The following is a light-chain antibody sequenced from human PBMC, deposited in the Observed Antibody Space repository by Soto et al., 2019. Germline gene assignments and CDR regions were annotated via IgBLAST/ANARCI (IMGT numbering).Light chain of an antibody. CDR2: ASS. Sequence: QSVLTQSASVSGSPGQSITISCTGTSSDVGSYNYVSWYQQHPGKAPRLMIYASSNRPSGVSHRFSGSRSGNTASLTISGLQAEDEADYFCSSYTSGSTLYVFGSGTKVTVL. J-gene: IGLJ1*01. CDR1: SSDVGSYNY. V-gene: IGLV2-14*01. CDR3: SSYTSGSTLYV.